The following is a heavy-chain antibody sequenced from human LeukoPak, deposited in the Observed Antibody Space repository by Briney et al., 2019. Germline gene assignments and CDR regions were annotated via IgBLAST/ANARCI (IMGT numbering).Heavy chain of an antibody. D-gene: IGHD5-18*01. Sequence: SVKVSCKASGGTFSSYAISWVRQAPGQGLEWMGRIIPIFGTANYAQKFQGRVTITTGESTSTAYMELSSLRSEDTAVYYCATDTAMVTTGVDYWGQGTLVTVSS. CDR1: GGTFSSYA. V-gene: IGHV1-69*05. J-gene: IGHJ4*02. CDR2: IIPIFGTA. CDR3: ATDTAMVTTGVDY.